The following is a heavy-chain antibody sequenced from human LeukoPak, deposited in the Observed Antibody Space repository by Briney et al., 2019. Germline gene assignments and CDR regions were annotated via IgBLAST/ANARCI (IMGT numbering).Heavy chain of an antibody. CDR1: GFTFNSYA. V-gene: IGHV1-8*02. D-gene: IGHD6-19*01. CDR2: VSAYSDNT. CDR3: ARGRFGDSSGWYVRNYFDY. J-gene: IGHJ4*02. Sequence: GASVKVSCKGFGFTFNSYAISWVRQAPGQGLEWMGWVSAYSDNTYSAQKFQGRVTMTRNTSISTAYMELSSLRSEDTAVYYCARGRFGDSSGWYVRNYFDYWGQGTLVTVSS.